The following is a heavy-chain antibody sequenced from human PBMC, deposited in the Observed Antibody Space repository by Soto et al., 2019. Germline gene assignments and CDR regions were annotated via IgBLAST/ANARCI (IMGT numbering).Heavy chain of an antibody. CDR2: ISSSGSTI. CDR3: ATQTRGPSSSWPNYYYYYGMDV. V-gene: IGHV3-48*03. CDR1: GFTFSSYE. J-gene: IGHJ6*02. D-gene: IGHD6-13*01. Sequence: GSLRLSCAASGFTFSSYEMNWVRQAPGKGLEWVSYISSSGSTIYYADSVKGRFTISRDNAKNSLYLQMNSLRAEDTAVYYCATQTRGPSSSWPNYYYYYGMDVWGQGTTVTVSS.